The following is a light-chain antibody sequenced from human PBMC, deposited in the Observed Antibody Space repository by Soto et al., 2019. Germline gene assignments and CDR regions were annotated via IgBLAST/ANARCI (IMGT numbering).Light chain of an antibody. CDR3: QQHGSSPLT. V-gene: IGKV3-20*01. Sequence: EIVLTQSPGTLSLSPGERATLSCRASQSVSSSYLAWYQQKPGQAPRLLIYGASSRATGIPDRFSGSGSGTDFTLTISRREPEDFAMYYCQQHGSSPLTVGGGPKVEI. CDR1: QSVSSSY. CDR2: GAS. J-gene: IGKJ4*01.